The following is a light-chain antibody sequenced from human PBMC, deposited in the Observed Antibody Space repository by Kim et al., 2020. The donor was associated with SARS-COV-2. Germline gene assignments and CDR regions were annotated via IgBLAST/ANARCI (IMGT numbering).Light chain of an antibody. Sequence: EIVLTQSPEFQSVTPKEKVTITCRASQTIGSNLHWYQQKPDQAPKLLIKYASQSISGVPSRFSGSESGTDFTLTISRLEAEDAAAYYCYQTHSLPWTFGQGTKVDIK. J-gene: IGKJ1*01. CDR3: YQTHSLPWT. CDR1: QTIGSN. V-gene: IGKV6D-21*02. CDR2: YAS.